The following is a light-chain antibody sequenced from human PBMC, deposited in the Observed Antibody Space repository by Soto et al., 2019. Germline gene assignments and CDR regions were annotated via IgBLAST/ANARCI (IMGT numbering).Light chain of an antibody. J-gene: IGKJ3*01. V-gene: IGKV3-20*01. CDR3: QKYGRSAGLFT. CDR1: QSVSNTY. Sequence: EIVLTQSPGTLSLSPGERATLSCRASQSVSNTYLAWYQQKPGQAPRLLIYDASSRATGITDRFSGSGSGTDFTLTISRLEPEDFAVYYCQKYGRSAGLFTFGPGTKVDLK. CDR2: DAS.